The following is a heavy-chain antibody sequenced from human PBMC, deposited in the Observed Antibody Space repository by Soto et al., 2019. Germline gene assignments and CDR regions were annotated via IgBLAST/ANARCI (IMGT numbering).Heavy chain of an antibody. J-gene: IGHJ6*02. CDR3: ARDLYDTDSVPVGAESRYYVMDV. V-gene: IGHV1-46*01. CDR1: QYNFTNYC. D-gene: IGHD3-22*01. Sequence: QVQLVQSGAESKTPGASVKVSCKASQYNFTNYCVHWVRQAPGQGLEWMGVINPSGGSTKYAQRFRGRVTMTRETSTNTVYMDLRSLRPEDTAVYFCARDLYDTDSVPVGAESRYYVMDVWGRGTTVTVSS. CDR2: INPSGGST.